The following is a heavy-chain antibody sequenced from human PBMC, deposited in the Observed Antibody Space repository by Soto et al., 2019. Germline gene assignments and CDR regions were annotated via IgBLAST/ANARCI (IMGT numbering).Heavy chain of an antibody. V-gene: IGHV3-11*01. D-gene: IGHD2-21*01. CDR2: ISGSGDVI. CDR3: ARAPDCGEGSCYRHFDL. CDR1: GFKFTDYY. Sequence: QVQLVESGGGLVKPGGSLRLSCAASGFKFTDYYMSWVRQAPGKGLEWLSYISGSGDVIYYADFVKGRFTISRDNAKKSVFLQMRSLRADDTALDYCARAPDCGEGSCYRHFDLWGQGTRVAVSS. J-gene: IGHJ4*02.